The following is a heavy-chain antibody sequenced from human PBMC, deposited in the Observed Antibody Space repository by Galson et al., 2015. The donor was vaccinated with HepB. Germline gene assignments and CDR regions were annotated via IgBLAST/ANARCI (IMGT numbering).Heavy chain of an antibody. J-gene: IGHJ5*02. CDR3: ARGPYCSGDTCYSQWFDP. CDR2: ISAYSGNT. V-gene: IGHV1-18*04. D-gene: IGHD2-15*01. CDR1: GYTFTSYG. Sequence: SVKVSCKASGYTFTSYGISWVRQAPGQGLEWMGWISAYSGNTKYAQKLQGRVTMTTDTSTSTAYMELRSLRSDDTAIYHCARGPYCSGDTCYSQWFDPWGQGTLVTVSS.